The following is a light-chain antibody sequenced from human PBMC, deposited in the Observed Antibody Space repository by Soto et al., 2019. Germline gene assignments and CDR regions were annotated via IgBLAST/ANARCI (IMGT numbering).Light chain of an antibody. CDR2: DAS. CDR3: HQYDNLPS. Sequence: DIQMTQSPSSLSASVGDRVTITCQASQDIRNYLNWYQQKPGKAPKLLIYDASTLETGVPSRFGGSGSGPDCIFAISSRQAEDVAPYYCHQYDNLPSSGPGTKVDI. V-gene: IGKV1-33*01. J-gene: IGKJ3*01. CDR1: QDIRNY.